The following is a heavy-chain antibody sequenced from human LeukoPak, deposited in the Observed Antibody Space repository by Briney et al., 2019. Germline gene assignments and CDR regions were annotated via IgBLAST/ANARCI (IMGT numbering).Heavy chain of an antibody. CDR1: GYTFTSYY. V-gene: IGHV1-18*04. CDR3: ARPRGSYLYYFDY. J-gene: IGHJ4*02. D-gene: IGHD1-26*01. Sequence: ASVKVSCRASGYTFTSYYMHWVRQAPGQGLEWMGWISAYNGNTNYAQKLQGRVTMTTDTSTSTAYMELRSLRSDDTAVYYCARPRGSYLYYFDYWGQGTLVTVSS. CDR2: ISAYNGNT.